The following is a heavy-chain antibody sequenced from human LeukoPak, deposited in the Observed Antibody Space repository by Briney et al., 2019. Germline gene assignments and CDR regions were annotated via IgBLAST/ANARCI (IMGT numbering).Heavy chain of an antibody. Sequence: SETLSLTCAVYGGSVSGFYCSWIRQPPGHGLGWMGTIYYTGTTDYNTSLRARLTISLDRSKHQCSLRRSSVTPADTAVYFCGRLGWNEAFDSWGQGTLVPVSS. CDR3: GRLGWNEAFDS. CDR2: IYYTGTT. J-gene: IGHJ4*02. D-gene: IGHD1-1*01. V-gene: IGHV4-34*01. CDR1: GGSVSGFY.